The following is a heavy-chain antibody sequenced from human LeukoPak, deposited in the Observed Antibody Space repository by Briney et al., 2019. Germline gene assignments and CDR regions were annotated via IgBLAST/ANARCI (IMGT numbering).Heavy chain of an antibody. CDR2: IYYSGSN. Sequence: SETLSLTCTLCGHSHSSCSEYCGRIRRPPGKGLVWIGSIYYSGSNYYNPSLKSRVTVSVDTSKNQFSLKLSAVTAADTAVYYCARRPVIAARFQHWGQGTLVTVSS. J-gene: IGHJ1*01. D-gene: IGHD6-13*01. V-gene: IGHV4-39*01. CDR3: ARRPVIAARFQH. CDR1: GHSHSSCSEY.